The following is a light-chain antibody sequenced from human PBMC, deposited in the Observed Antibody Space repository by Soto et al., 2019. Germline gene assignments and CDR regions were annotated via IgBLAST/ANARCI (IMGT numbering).Light chain of an antibody. V-gene: IGKV3-20*01. CDR3: HQCGNXWWT. J-gene: IGKJ1*01. CDR2: GAS. Sequence: EVVLTQSPNTLSLSPGESATLSCRASQAVSSTYLVWYQQKPGLAPRLLIYGASSRAPGISDRFSGSGSGTDFTLTISRLEPEDFAVYYCHQCGNXWWTFGEGTKV. CDR1: QAVSSTY.